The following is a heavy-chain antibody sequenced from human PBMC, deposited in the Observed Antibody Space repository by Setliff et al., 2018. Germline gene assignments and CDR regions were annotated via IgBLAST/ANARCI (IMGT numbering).Heavy chain of an antibody. Sequence: SVKVSCKASGGTFSNYAISWVRQAPGQGLEWMGGIIPIFGTANYAQKFQGRVTITADESTSTAYMELSSLRSEDTAVYYCATLMITFGGVIASPPYYMDVWGKGTTVTVSS. D-gene: IGHD3-16*02. CDR1: GGTFSNYA. V-gene: IGHV1-69*13. CDR2: IIPIFGTA. CDR3: ATLMITFGGVIASPPYYMDV. J-gene: IGHJ6*03.